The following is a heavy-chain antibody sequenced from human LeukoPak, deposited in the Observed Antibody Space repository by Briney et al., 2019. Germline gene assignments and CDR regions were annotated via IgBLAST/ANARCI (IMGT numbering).Heavy chain of an antibody. Sequence: SGGSLRLSCRTSGSTFGDYALSWVRQAPGKGLEWVGFIRSKAYGATTEYAASVKGRFTISRDDSKCIAYLQMNSLKTEDTAVYYCTRVVQRSVAVAYYFDYWGQGTLVTVSS. CDR1: GSTFGDYA. D-gene: IGHD6-19*01. V-gene: IGHV3-49*04. CDR2: IRSKAYGATT. J-gene: IGHJ4*02. CDR3: TRVVQRSVAVAYYFDY.